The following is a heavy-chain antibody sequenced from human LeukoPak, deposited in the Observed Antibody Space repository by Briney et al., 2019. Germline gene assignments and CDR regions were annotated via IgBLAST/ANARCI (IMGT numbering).Heavy chain of an antibody. CDR2: ISSSSSSTI. V-gene: IGHV3-48*01. CDR3: ANKPAGFDP. Sequence: GGSLRLSCAASGFTFSSYSMNWVRQAPGKGLEWVSYISSSSSSTIYYADSVKGRFTISRDNSKNTLYLQMNSLRAEDTAVYYCANKPAGFDPWGQGTLVTVSS. D-gene: IGHD1-14*01. J-gene: IGHJ5*02. CDR1: GFTFSSYS.